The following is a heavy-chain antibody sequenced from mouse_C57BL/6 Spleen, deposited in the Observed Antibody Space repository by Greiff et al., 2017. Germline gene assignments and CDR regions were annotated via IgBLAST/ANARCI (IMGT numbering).Heavy chain of an antibody. J-gene: IGHJ4*01. CDR2: IYPGDGDT. CDR1: GYAFSSYW. CDR3: ARGGVTTYYAMDY. V-gene: IGHV1-80*01. Sequence: VKLVESGAELVKPGASVKISCKASGYAFSSYWMNWVKQRPGKGLEWIGQIYPGDGDTNYNGKFKGKATLTADKSSSTAYMQLSSLTSEDSAVYFCARGGVTTYYAMDYWGQGTSVTVSS. D-gene: IGHD2-2*01.